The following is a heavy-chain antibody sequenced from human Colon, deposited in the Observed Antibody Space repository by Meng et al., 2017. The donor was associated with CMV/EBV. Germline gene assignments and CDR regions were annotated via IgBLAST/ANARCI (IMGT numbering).Heavy chain of an antibody. Sequence: GESLKISCAASGFSLSDYYMSWIRQAPGKGLEWVSYISSSGSKIHYADSVRGRFTISRDIAKKSLSLQMNSLRDEDTAVYYCARDRWDGNKNDALDIWGQGTMVTVSS. CDR3: ARDRWDGNKNDALDI. CDR2: ISSSGSKI. V-gene: IGHV3-11*04. J-gene: IGHJ3*02. CDR1: GFSLSDYY. D-gene: IGHD1-26*01.